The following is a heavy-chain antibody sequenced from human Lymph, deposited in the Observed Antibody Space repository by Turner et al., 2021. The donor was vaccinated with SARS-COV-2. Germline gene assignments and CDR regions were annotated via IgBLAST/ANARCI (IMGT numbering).Heavy chain of an antibody. CDR2: MYSGGTT. V-gene: IGHV3-53*01. CDR1: GIIVSRNY. J-gene: IGHJ6*02. CDR3: ARELGTYGMDV. D-gene: IGHD6-13*01. Sequence: EVQLVEPGGGLIQPGGSLRLSCAASGIIVSRNYMNWVRQAPGKGLEWVSVMYSGGTTYYADSVKGRFTISRDNSKNTLYLQMNSLRVEDTAVYYCARELGTYGMDVWGQGTTVTVSS.